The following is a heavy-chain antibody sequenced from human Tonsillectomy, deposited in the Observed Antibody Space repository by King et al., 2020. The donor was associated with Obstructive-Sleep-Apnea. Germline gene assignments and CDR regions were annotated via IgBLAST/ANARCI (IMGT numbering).Heavy chain of an antibody. Sequence: VQLVESGGGVVQPGRSLRLSCAASGFTFSSYGMHWVRQAPGKGLEWVAVISYDGSNKYYADSVKGRFTISRDNSKNTLYLQMNSLRAEDTAVYYCAKVIVGATDFDYWGQGTLVTVSS. CDR1: GFTFSSYG. V-gene: IGHV3-30*18. D-gene: IGHD1-26*01. CDR3: AKVIVGATDFDY. J-gene: IGHJ4*02. CDR2: ISYDGSNK.